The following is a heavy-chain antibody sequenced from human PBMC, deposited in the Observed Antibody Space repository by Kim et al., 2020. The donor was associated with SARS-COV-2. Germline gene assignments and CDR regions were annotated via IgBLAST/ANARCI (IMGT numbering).Heavy chain of an antibody. D-gene: IGHD6-13*01. CDR3: ARDLGIAAAGTGDY. J-gene: IGHJ4*02. Sequence: AESVKGRFTISRDNSMNTLYLQMNSLRAEDTAVYYCARDLGIAAAGTGDYWGQGTLVTVSS. V-gene: IGHV3-33*01.